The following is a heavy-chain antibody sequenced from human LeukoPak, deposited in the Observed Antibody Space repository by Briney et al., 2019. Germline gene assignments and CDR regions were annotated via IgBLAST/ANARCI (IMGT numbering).Heavy chain of an antibody. D-gene: IGHD6-13*01. Sequence: GGSLRLSCAASGFTFSDAWMSWVRQAPGKGLEWVGRIKSKTSGGATDYAAPVKGRFTISRDDSKNTVFLQMNSLKTEDTAVYYCTTDPPGRYSRVPDYWGQGTQVTVSS. V-gene: IGHV3-15*01. CDR3: TTDPPGRYSRVPDY. CDR2: IKSKTSGGAT. J-gene: IGHJ4*02. CDR1: GFTFSDAW.